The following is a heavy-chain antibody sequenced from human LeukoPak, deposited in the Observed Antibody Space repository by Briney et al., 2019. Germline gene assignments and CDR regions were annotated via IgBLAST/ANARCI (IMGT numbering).Heavy chain of an antibody. V-gene: IGHV3-11*01. CDR1: GFTFSDYY. CDR3: ATTSTAGRHDGYYFDY. CDR2: ISSSSNTI. J-gene: IGHJ4*02. Sequence: PGGSLRLSCAASGFTFSDYYMSWIRQAPGKGLEWVSYISSSSNTIYYADSVKGRFTISRDNAKNSLYLQMNSLRAEDTAVCYCATTSTAGRHDGYYFDYWGQGTLVTVSS. D-gene: IGHD2-2*03.